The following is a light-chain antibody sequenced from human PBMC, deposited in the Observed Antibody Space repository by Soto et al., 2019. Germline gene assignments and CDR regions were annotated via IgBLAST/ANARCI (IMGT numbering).Light chain of an antibody. J-gene: IGKJ1*01. V-gene: IGKV3-20*01. CDR3: QQYGSSPPRT. Sequence: EIVLTQSPGTLSLSPGDRATLSCRANQSVSSSYLAWYQPQPGQGPRLLIYGASSRATGIPERFSGSGSGTDFTLTISRLEPEDFAVYYCQQYGSSPPRTFGQGTKVDIK. CDR2: GAS. CDR1: QSVSSSY.